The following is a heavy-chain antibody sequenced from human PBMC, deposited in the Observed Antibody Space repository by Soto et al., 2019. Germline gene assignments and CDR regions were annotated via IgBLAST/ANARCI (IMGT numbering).Heavy chain of an antibody. CDR1: GDSISNRY. CDR3: ARRIGRYYYYMDV. D-gene: IGHD2-15*01. Sequence: PSETLSLTCSVSGDSISNRYWSWVRQPPGKGLEWIGSIYNSGSTYYNPSLKSRVTISVDTSKNQFSLKLSSVTAADTAVYYCARRIGRYYYYMDVWGKGTTVTSP. J-gene: IGHJ6*03. V-gene: IGHV4-39*01. CDR2: IYNSGST.